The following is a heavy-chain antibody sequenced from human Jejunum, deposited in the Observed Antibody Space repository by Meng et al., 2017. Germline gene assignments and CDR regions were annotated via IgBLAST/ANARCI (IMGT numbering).Heavy chain of an antibody. D-gene: IGHD2-2*01. CDR2: IGGSGGRT. J-gene: IGHJ4*01. Sequence: GGSLRLSCAASGFTFSNYAMSWVRQAPGKGLEWVSAIGGSGGRTYYADSVKGRFTISRDNSKNTLYLQMNSLRAEDTAVYYCATSTYSTSWYYFDYWGQGTRVTGSS. CDR1: GFTFSNYA. CDR3: ATSTYSTSWYYFDY. V-gene: IGHV3-23*01.